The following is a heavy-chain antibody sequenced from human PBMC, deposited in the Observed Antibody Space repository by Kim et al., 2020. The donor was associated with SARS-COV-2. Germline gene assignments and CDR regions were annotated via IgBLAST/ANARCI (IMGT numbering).Heavy chain of an antibody. V-gene: IGHV3-73*01. D-gene: IGHD5-12*01. J-gene: IGHJ4*02. CDR3: TCGVATPGDF. Sequence: ATEYAASVKGRFSISRDDSKNTAYLEMNSLKTEDTAVYYCTCGVATPGDFWGQGTLVTVSS. CDR2: AT.